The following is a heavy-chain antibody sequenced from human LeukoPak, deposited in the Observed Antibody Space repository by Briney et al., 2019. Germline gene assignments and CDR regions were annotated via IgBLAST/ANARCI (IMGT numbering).Heavy chain of an antibody. Sequence: GGSLRLSCSASGFTFSSYAMHWVRQAPGKGLEYFSAISSNGGSTYYADSVKGRFTISRDNSKNTLYLQMSSLRAEDTAVYYCVKDAGYCSGGSCWVTWGQGTLVTVSS. CDR2: ISSNGGST. V-gene: IGHV3-64D*06. D-gene: IGHD2-15*01. CDR1: GFTFSSYA. J-gene: IGHJ5*02. CDR3: VKDAGYCSGGSCWVT.